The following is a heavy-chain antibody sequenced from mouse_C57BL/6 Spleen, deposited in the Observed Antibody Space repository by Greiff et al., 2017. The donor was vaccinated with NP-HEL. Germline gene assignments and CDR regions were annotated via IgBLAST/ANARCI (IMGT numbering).Heavy chain of an antibody. Sequence: QVQLQQPGAELVKPGASVKLSCKASGYTFTSYWMQWVNQRPGQGLEWIGEIDPSDSYTNYNQKFKGKATLTVDTSSSTAYMQLSSLTSEDSAVYYCARNAMVTSFDYWGQGTTLTVSS. D-gene: IGHD2-2*01. CDR3: ARNAMVTSFDY. V-gene: IGHV1-50*01. CDR2: IDPSDSYT. CDR1: GYTFTSYW. J-gene: IGHJ2*01.